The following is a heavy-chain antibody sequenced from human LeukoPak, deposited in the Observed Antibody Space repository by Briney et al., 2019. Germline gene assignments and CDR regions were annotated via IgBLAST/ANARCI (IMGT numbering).Heavy chain of an antibody. J-gene: IGHJ4*02. CDR3: AREIGSSGWAGFFDY. CDR2: ISGDGSGK. D-gene: IGHD6-19*01. CDR1: GFTLSSNP. Sequence: AGGSLRLSCAASGFTLSSNPMHWVRQAPGKGLEWVAVISGDGSGKSDADSVKGRFTVSRDNSKNTLYLQMNSLRTEDTAVYYCAREIGSSGWAGFFDYWGQGTLVTVSS. V-gene: IGHV3-30-3*01.